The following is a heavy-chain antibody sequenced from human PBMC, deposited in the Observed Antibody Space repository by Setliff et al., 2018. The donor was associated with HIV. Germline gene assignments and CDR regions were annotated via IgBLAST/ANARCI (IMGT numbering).Heavy chain of an antibody. D-gene: IGHD2-21*01. CDR2: ITAERSDK. CDR1: GFSFSNSW. Sequence: GGSLRLSCAASGFSFSNSWMAWVRQAPGKGLEWVATITAERSDKNYPDSVKGRFSISRDNAKTSLYLQMNSLRGEDTAVYYCVRAIQGAYDFWGRGTLVTVSS. J-gene: IGHJ4*01. CDR3: VRAIQGAYDF. V-gene: IGHV3-7*01.